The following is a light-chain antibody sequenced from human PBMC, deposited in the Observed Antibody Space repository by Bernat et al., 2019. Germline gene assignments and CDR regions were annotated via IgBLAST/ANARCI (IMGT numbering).Light chain of an antibody. CDR3: GSDAGYNNLVV. Sequence: QSALTQPPSASGSLGQSVTISCTGTRSDVGGYNFVSWYQLHPGKVPKLIIYDVDKRPSGVPDRFSGSKSGNTASLTVSGLQAGDEADYYCGSDAGYNNLVVFGGGTSLAVL. CDR2: DVD. J-gene: IGLJ2*01. V-gene: IGLV2-8*01. CDR1: RSDVGGYNF.